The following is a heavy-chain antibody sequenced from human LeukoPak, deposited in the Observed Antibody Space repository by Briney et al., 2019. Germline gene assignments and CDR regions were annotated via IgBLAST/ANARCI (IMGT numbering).Heavy chain of an antibody. CDR3: ARDEGRWYYDFWSGYPNPDYYYYMDV. J-gene: IGHJ6*03. CDR1: GFTFSSYE. CDR2: ISSRGSTI. Sequence: GGSLRLSCAASGFTFSSYEMNWVRQAPGKGLEWVSYISSRGSTIYYADSVKGRFTISRDNAKNSLYLQMNSLRAEDTAVYYCARDEGRWYYDFWSGYPNPDYYYYMDVWGKGTTVTVSS. D-gene: IGHD3-3*01. V-gene: IGHV3-48*03.